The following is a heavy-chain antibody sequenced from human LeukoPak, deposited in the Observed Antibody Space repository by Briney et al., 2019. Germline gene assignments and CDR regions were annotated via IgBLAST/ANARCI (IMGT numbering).Heavy chain of an antibody. CDR1: GFTFSTYS. D-gene: IGHD2-2*01. V-gene: IGHV3-21*01. CDR3: ARLGYQLPIDY. J-gene: IGHJ4*02. Sequence: GGSLRLSCAASGFTFSTYSMNWVRQAPGKGLEWVSSISSDTNYIFYGDSLKGRFTISRDNAKNSLYPQMISLRAEDTAVYYCARLGYQLPIDYWGQGTLVTVSS. CDR2: ISSDTNYI.